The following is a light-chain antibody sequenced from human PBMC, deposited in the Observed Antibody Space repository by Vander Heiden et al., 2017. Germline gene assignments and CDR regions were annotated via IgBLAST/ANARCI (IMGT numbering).Light chain of an antibody. J-gene: IGKJ1*01. V-gene: IGKV1-39*01. CDR1: RSISSY. Sequence: IHMTQSPSSLPASVGNRATITCRASRSISSYLNWYQQKPGKAPKLLIYAASSLHSGVPSRFSGSGSGTDFTLTISSLQPEDFATYYCQQCYSTPWTFGQGTKVEIK. CDR2: AAS. CDR3: QQCYSTPWT.